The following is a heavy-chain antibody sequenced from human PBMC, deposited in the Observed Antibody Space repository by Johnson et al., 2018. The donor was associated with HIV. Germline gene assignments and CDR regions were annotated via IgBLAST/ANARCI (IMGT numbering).Heavy chain of an antibody. J-gene: IGHJ3*02. CDR2: IGTAGDP. CDR1: GFTFSSYD. CDR3: ARERGYFGNPAFDI. V-gene: IGHV3-13*05. D-gene: IGHD4-23*01. Sequence: VQLVESGGGLVKPGGSLRLSCAASGFTFSSYDMHWVRQATGNGLEWVSAIGTAGDPYYPGSVKGRFTISRENAKNSLYLHMNSLRAEDTAVYYCARERGYFGNPAFDIWGQGTMVTVSS.